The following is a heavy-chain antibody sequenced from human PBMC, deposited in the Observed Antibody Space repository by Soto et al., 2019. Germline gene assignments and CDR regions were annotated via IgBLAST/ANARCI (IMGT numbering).Heavy chain of an antibody. V-gene: IGHV1-18*01. J-gene: IGHJ3*02. CDR3: ARGVDCGGDCYHDTFDI. Sequence: QIQLVQSGAEVKKPGASVRVSCRASGYTLTSHGINWVRQAPGQGLEWMGWISAYNGNTNYAQKLQGRVTMTTDTPTSTTYMELRSLRSDDTALYYCARGVDCGGDCYHDTFDIWGQGTIVTVSS. CDR2: ISAYNGNT. D-gene: IGHD2-21*02. CDR1: GYTLTSHG.